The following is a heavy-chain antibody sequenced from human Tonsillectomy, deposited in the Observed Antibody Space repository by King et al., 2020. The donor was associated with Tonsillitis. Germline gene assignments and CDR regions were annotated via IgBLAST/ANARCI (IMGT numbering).Heavy chain of an antibody. CDR1: GYTLTNYG. D-gene: IGHD6-19*01. Sequence: QLVQSGAEVKKPGASVKVSCKASGYTLTNYGISWVRQAPGQGLEWMGWISAYNVNTNSAQKFQGRVTMTTDTTTSTAYMKLRSLRSNATAVYYCARRIAVAGTGYYDGMEGWGQGTTVTVSS. CDR2: ISAYNVNT. J-gene: IGHJ6*02. CDR3: ARRIAVAGTGYYDGMEG. V-gene: IGHV1-18*04.